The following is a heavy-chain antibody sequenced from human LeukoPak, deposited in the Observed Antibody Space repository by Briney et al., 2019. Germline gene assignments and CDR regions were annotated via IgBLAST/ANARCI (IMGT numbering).Heavy chain of an antibody. CDR1: GFTFSSYS. J-gene: IGHJ4*02. CDR3: ARASSGWYGNFDY. CDR2: ISSSSSYI. V-gene: IGHV3-21*01. D-gene: IGHD6-19*01. Sequence: GGSLRLSCAASGFTFSSYSMNWVRQAPGKGLEWVSSISSSSSYIYYADSVKGRFTISRDNAKNSLYLQMNSLRAEDTAVCYCARASSGWYGNFDYWGQGTLVTVSS.